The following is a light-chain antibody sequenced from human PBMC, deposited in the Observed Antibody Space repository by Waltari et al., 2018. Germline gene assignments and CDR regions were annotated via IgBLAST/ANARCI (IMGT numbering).Light chain of an antibody. V-gene: IGKV3-15*01. CDR2: GAS. Sequence: DKVMTQSPATLSVSPGERATLAGRASQSISTNLAWYQQKPGQAPRLLIYGASTRATGIPARFSGSGSGTEFTLSISSLQSEDFAIYYCQQYNNWPRTFGQGTKVEIK. J-gene: IGKJ1*01. CDR1: QSISTN. CDR3: QQYNNWPRT.